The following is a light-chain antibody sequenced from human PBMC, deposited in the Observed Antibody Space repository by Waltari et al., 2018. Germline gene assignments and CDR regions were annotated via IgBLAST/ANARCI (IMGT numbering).Light chain of an antibody. Sequence: DLQMTQAPSSVVASVGNRGNIACRGSQAIGGWLAWYQQKPGKAPKPLIYAASSLQSGVPSRFSGSGSGTDFTLTISSLQPEDFATYYCQQANSFPLTFGGGTKVEIK. V-gene: IGKV1-12*01. CDR3: QQANSFPLT. J-gene: IGKJ4*01. CDR1: QAIGGW. CDR2: AAS.